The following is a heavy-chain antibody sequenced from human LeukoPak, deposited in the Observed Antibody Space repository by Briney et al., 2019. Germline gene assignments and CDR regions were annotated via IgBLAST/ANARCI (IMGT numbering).Heavy chain of an antibody. Sequence: GGSLRLSCAASGFTFSGYAMTWVRQAPGKGLEWVSGVGGSDGSTFYADSVKGRFTISRDNSKNTLYLQMNSRRVEDTAVYYCAKVGGGRIAAAGSHYWGQGTLVTVSS. J-gene: IGHJ4*02. CDR2: VGGSDGST. D-gene: IGHD6-13*01. V-gene: IGHV3-23*01. CDR1: GFTFSGYA. CDR3: AKVGGGRIAAAGSHY.